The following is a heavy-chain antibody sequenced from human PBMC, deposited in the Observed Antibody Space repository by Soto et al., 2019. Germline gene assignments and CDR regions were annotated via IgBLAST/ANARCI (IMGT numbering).Heavy chain of an antibody. CDR1: GGTFSSYA. J-gene: IGHJ4*02. Sequence: QVQLVQSGAEVKKPGSSVKVSCKASGGTFSSYAISWVRQAPGQGLEWMGGIIPIFGTANYAQKFQGRVTITADESTSTAYMGLSSLRSEDTAVYYCAREHDSSGYYERGHFFDYWGQGTLVTVSS. V-gene: IGHV1-69*01. D-gene: IGHD3-22*01. CDR2: IIPIFGTA. CDR3: AREHDSSGYYERGHFFDY.